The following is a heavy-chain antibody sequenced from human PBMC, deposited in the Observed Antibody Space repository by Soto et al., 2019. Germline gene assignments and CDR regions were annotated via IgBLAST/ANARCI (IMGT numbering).Heavy chain of an antibody. Sequence: PSETLSLTCTVSGGSISSYYWSWIRQPPGKGLEWIGYIYYSGSTNYNPSLKSRVTISVDTSKNQFSLKLSSVTAADTAVYYCAREYAGGDNWFDPWGQGTLVTVAS. CDR2: IYYSGST. V-gene: IGHV4-59*01. CDR1: GGSISSYY. J-gene: IGHJ5*02. D-gene: IGHD2-21*01. CDR3: AREYAGGDNWFDP.